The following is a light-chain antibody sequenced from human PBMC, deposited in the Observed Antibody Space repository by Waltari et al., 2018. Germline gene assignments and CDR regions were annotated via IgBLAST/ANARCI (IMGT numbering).Light chain of an antibody. J-gene: IGLJ2*01. CDR3: SSSTSRTALL. Sequence: QSALTQPASLSGSPGQSITISCTGTSSDIGSYNSVSWYQQHPGEAPKLMIYDVSVRPSGVSNRFSGSKPGNTASLTISGLQAEDEADYYCSSSTSRTALLFGGGTKLTVL. V-gene: IGLV2-14*03. CDR1: SSDIGSYNS. CDR2: DVS.